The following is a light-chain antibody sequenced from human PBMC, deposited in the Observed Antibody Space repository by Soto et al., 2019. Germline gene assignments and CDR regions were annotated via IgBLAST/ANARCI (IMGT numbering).Light chain of an antibody. CDR3: QQYGSTPPT. CDR1: QSVVYSSNNKNY. CDR2: CAF. V-gene: IGKV4-1*01. Sequence: DIVMTQSPDSLAVSLGERATINCKSSQSVVYSSNNKNYLAWYQQRPGQPPKLLIYCAFTRESGVPDRFSGSGSGTDFALAIASLQAEDVAVYCSQQYGSTPPTFGQGTKMEIK. J-gene: IGKJ2*01.